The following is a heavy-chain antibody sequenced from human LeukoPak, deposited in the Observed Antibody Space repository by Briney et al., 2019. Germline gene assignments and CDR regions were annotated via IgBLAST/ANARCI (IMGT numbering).Heavy chain of an antibody. D-gene: IGHD5-18*01. CDR2: INHSGST. Sequence: PSETLSLTCAVYGGSFSGYYWSWIRQPPGKGLEWIGEINHSGSTNYNPSLKSRVTISVDTSKNQFSLKLSSVTAADTAVHYCARADTAMVTIDYWGQGTLVTVSS. CDR3: ARADTAMVTIDY. J-gene: IGHJ4*02. V-gene: IGHV4-34*01. CDR1: GGSFSGYY.